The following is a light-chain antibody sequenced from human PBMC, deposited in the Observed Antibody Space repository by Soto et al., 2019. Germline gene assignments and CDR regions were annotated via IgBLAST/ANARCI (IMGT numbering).Light chain of an antibody. V-gene: IGKV1-5*01. CDR1: QSISSW. Sequence: DIQMTHSPSTLSPSVGDRVTITCRASQSISSWLAWYQQKPGKAPKLLIYDATSVESGVPSRFSGSGSGTEFTLTISSLQPDDFATYYCQQYNSYSAFGQGTRLEIK. CDR3: QQYNSYSA. CDR2: DAT. J-gene: IGKJ5*01.